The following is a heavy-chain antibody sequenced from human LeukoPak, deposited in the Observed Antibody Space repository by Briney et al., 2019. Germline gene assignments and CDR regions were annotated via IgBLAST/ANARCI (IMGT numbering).Heavy chain of an antibody. CDR2: ISNFGDII. CDR1: GFTFSNYE. CDR3: AKDATAVVGTVYMDV. J-gene: IGHJ6*03. Sequence: GGSLRLSCAASGFTFSNYEMNWVRQAPGKGLEWISHISNFGDIIHYADSVEGRFTISRDNAKNSLYLQMDSLRAEDMAVYYCAKDATAVVGTVYMDVWGKGTTVTISS. D-gene: IGHD6-13*01. V-gene: IGHV3-48*03.